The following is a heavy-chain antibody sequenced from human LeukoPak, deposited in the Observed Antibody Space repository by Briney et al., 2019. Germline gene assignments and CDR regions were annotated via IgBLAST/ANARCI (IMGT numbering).Heavy chain of an antibody. Sequence: PSETLSLTCTVSGGSISSGSYYWSWIRQPAGKGLEWIGRIYTSGSTNYNPSLKSRVTIPVDTSKNQFSLKLSSVTAADTAVYYCARHFWSGYLAWFDPWGQGTLVTVSS. CDR2: IYTSGST. CDR1: GGSISSGSYY. J-gene: IGHJ5*02. D-gene: IGHD3-3*02. CDR3: ARHFWSGYLAWFDP. V-gene: IGHV4-61*02.